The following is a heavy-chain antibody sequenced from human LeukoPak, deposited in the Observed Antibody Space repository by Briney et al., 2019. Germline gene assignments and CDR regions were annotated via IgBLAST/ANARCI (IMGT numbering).Heavy chain of an antibody. J-gene: IGHJ4*02. CDR3: ARDRVGSGWPRPYYFEF. CDR2: INPNTGAT. V-gene: IGHV1-2*02. Sequence: GASVKVSCRPFGYTFTGYYIHWVRQAPGLSLEWMGWINPNTGATMYGQKFQGRVTLTRDTSIDTAYMELTNLRSDDTALYYCARDRVGSGWPRPYYFEFWGQGSLVTVSS. CDR1: GYTFTGYY. D-gene: IGHD6-19*01.